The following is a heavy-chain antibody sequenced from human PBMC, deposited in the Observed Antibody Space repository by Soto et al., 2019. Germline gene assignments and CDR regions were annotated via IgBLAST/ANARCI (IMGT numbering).Heavy chain of an antibody. CDR2: IYHSGST. CDR1: GGSVRDGSYY. J-gene: IGHJ5*02. D-gene: IGHD1-7*01. V-gene: IGHV4-61*01. Sequence: PSETLSLTCTVSGGSVRDGSYYWAWLRQPPGKGLEWIGYIYHSGSTIYNPSLKSRVTISIDTSKSQFSLNLNSMTAADTAVYYCAGYNWNYYFDPWGQGTLVTVSS. CDR3: AGYNWNYYFDP.